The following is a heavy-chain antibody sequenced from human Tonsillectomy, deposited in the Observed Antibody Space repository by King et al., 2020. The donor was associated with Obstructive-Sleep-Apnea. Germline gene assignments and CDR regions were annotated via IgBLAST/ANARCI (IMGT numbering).Heavy chain of an antibody. D-gene: IGHD5-24*01. CDR3: ARTNYWFDP. V-gene: IGHV4-59*01. J-gene: IGHJ5*02. Sequence: QLQESGPGLVKPSETLSLTCTVFGVSISTYYWSWIRQAPGKGLEWIGYNYYTGSTNYNPSLKSRVTMSLDTSKNQFSLNLSSVTAADTAVYYCARTNYWFDPWGQGTLVTVSS. CDR2: NYYTGST. CDR1: GVSISTYY.